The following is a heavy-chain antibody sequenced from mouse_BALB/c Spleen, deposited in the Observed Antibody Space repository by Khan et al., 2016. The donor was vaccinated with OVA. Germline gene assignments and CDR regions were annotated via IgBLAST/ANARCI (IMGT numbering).Heavy chain of an antibody. CDR2: TYPGNGDS. V-gene: IGHV1-87*01. Sequence: QVQLKQSGAELARPGASVKLSCKASGYTFTNYWMQWVKQRPGQGLEWIGTTYPGNGDSRYTQNFKGKATLTADESSNTAYMQLSSLTSDDSAVYYCARGGITTGYFDYWGLGTTLTVSS. CDR1: GYTFTNYW. CDR3: ARGGITTGYFDY. D-gene: IGHD1-1*01. J-gene: IGHJ2*01.